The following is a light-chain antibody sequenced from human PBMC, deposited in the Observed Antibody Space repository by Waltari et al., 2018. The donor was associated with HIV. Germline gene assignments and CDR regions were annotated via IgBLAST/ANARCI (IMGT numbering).Light chain of an antibody. CDR3: SSYTTTNTVV. CDR2: DVD. V-gene: IGLV2-14*03. CDR1: SRDISTYSF. J-gene: IGLJ2*01. Sequence: QSALTPPASVSGSPGQSITISCHGTSRDISTYSFVSWYQKHPDKAPKLLLDDVDNRPSGVSRRCSGSKSGDTASLTISSIQADDEADYYCSSYTTTNTVVFGGGTKFTVL.